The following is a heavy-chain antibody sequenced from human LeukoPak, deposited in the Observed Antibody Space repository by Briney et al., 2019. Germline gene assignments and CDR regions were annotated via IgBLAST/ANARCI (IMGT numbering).Heavy chain of an antibody. D-gene: IGHD3-16*02. CDR3: ARDLGPYDYVWGSYRSGMDV. CDR1: GGTFSSYA. Sequence: SVKVSCKASGGTFSSYAISWVRQAPGQGLEWMGGIIPIFGTANYAQKFQGRVTITADESTSTAYMELSSLRSEGTAVYYCARDLGPYDYVWGSYRSGMDVWGQGTTVTVSS. J-gene: IGHJ6*02. V-gene: IGHV1-69*13. CDR2: IIPIFGTA.